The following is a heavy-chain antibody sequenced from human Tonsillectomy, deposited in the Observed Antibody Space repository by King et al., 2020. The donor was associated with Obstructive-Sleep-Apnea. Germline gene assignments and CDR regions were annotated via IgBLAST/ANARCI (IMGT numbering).Heavy chain of an antibody. CDR2: IYSGGST. Sequence: VQLVESGGGLVQPGGSLRLSCAASGFTVSSNYMSWDRQAPGKGLEWVSVIYSGGSTYYADSVKGRFTISRDNSKNTLYLQMNSLRAEDTAVYYCARTYCGGDCRTNYYYYYGMDVWGQGTTVTVSS. CDR3: ARTYCGGDCRTNYYYYYGMDV. V-gene: IGHV3-66*01. J-gene: IGHJ6*02. CDR1: GFTVSSNY. D-gene: IGHD2-21*02.